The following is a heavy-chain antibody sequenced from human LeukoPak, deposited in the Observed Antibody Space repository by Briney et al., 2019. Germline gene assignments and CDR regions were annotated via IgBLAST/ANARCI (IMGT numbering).Heavy chain of an antibody. J-gene: IGHJ4*02. D-gene: IGHD6-6*01. CDR3: ARVGGSIAARRNFDY. CDR1: GYTFTSYY. Sequence: AASVKVSCKASGYTFTSYYMHWVRQAPGQGLEWMGIINPSGGSTSYAQKFQGRVTMTRDTSTSTVYMELSSLRSEDTAVYYCARVGGSIAARRNFDYWGQGTLVTVSS. V-gene: IGHV1-46*01. CDR2: INPSGGST.